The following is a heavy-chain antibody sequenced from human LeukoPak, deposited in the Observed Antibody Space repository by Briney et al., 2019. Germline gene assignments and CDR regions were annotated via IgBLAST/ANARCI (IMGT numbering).Heavy chain of an antibody. Sequence: GGSLRLSCAASGFSLSGYWMSWVRQAPGKGLEWVARLHADGNEKNYVDSLKGRFTVSRDNAKNSLYLQMNSLRVEDTAVYYCARGGYSFDYLGQGTLVTVSS. V-gene: IGHV3-7*01. D-gene: IGHD5-12*01. CDR3: ARGGYSFDY. J-gene: IGHJ4*02. CDR1: GFSLSGYW. CDR2: LHADGNEK.